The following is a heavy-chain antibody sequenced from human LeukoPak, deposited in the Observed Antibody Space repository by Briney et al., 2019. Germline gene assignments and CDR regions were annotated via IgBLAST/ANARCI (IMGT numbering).Heavy chain of an antibody. CDR2: ISSSGSTI. CDR1: GFTFSSYE. J-gene: IGHJ4*02. V-gene: IGHV3-48*03. CDR3: AILAAAGTVIDY. D-gene: IGHD6-13*01. Sequence: QPGGSLRLSCAASGFTFSSYEMNWVRQAPGKGLEWVSYISSSGSTIYYADSVKGRFTISRDNAKNSLYLQMNSLRAEDTAVYYCAILAAAGTVIDYWGQETLVTVSS.